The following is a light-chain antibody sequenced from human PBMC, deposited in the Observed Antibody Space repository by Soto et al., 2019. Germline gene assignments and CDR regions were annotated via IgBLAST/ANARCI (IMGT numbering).Light chain of an antibody. CDR2: YDS. Sequence: SYELTQPPSVSVAPGKTARITCGGNNIGSKSVHWYQQKPGQAPVLVIYYDSDRPSGIPERFSGSNSGNTATLTISGVEAGDEADYYCQVWDRSSDHVVFGGGTTVTVL. CDR1: NIGSKS. J-gene: IGLJ2*01. CDR3: QVWDRSSDHVV. V-gene: IGLV3-21*04.